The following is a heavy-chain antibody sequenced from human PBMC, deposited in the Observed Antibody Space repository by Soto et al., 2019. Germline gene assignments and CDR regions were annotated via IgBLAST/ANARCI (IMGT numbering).Heavy chain of an antibody. CDR3: ARDDSGYDYEGYYYYYGMDV. CDR2: IYYSGST. V-gene: IGHV4-59*01. CDR1: GVSISSYY. J-gene: IGHJ6*02. D-gene: IGHD5-12*01. Sequence: SETLSLTCTVSGVSISSYYWSWIRQPPGKGLEWIGYIYYSGSTNYNPSLKSRVTISVDTSKNQFSLKLSSVTAADTAVYYCARDDSGYDYEGYYYYYGMDVWGQGTTVTVSS.